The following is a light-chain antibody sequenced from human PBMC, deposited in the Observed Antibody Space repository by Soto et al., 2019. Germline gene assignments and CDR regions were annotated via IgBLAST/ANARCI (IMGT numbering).Light chain of an antibody. Sequence: AIQVTQSPSSLSASVGDRVTMTCRASQDIRGALAWYQQKSGKPPNLLIYDVSTLEGWVPSRFSGSGSGTEFTLTISSLQPEEFGTYYCQQFNSYPITFGHGTRLEIK. J-gene: IGKJ5*01. CDR1: QDIRGA. CDR3: QQFNSYPIT. V-gene: IGKV1-13*02. CDR2: DVS.